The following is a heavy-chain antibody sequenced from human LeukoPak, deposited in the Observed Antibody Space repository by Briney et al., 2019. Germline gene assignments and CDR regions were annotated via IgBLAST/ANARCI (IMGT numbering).Heavy chain of an antibody. J-gene: IGHJ4*02. D-gene: IGHD4-17*01. CDR2: ISYDGSNK. V-gene: IGHV3-30*04. Sequence: SGGSLRLSCAASGFTFSSYAMHWVRQAPGKGLEWVAVISYDGSNKYYADSVKGRFTISRDNSKNTLYLQMNSLRAEDTAVYYCARDTPFDGDYGWGQGTLVTVSS. CDR1: GFTFSSYA. CDR3: ARDTPFDGDYG.